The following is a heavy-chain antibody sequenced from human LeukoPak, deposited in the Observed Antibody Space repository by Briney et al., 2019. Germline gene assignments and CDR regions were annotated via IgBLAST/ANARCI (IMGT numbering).Heavy chain of an antibody. Sequence: PGGSLRLSCAASGFTFSSYAMSWVRQAPGKGLEWVSAISGSGGSTYYADSVKGRFTISRDNSKNTLYLQMNSLRAEDTVVYYCAKDPPRDTAKSRHDDWGQGTLVTVSS. CDR1: GFTFSSYA. J-gene: IGHJ4*02. CDR3: AKDPPRDTAKSRHDD. D-gene: IGHD5-18*01. CDR2: ISGSGGST. V-gene: IGHV3-23*01.